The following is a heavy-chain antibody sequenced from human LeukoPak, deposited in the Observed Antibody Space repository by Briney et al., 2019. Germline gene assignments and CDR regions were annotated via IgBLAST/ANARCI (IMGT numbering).Heavy chain of an antibody. CDR2: ISASGAVP. J-gene: IGHJ4*02. CDR1: GFRFDSFY. CDR3: ARSLIVASEDY. Sequence: PGGSLRLSCAASGFRFDSFYMGWIRPVPGKGLDYIALISASGAVPYYAESVEGRFTISRDNAKNSVSLQMNSLSADDTAIYYCARSLIVASEDYWGQGTQVIVSS. V-gene: IGHV3-11*04. D-gene: IGHD3-22*01.